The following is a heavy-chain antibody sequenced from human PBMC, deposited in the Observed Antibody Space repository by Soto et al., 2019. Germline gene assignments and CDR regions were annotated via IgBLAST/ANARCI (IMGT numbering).Heavy chain of an antibody. Sequence: GGSLRLSCAASGFTFSSYAMSWVRQAPGKGLEWVSAISGSGGSTYYADSVKGRFTISRDNSKNTLYLQMNSLRAEDTAVYYCAIGSEATVEAPRKPFDYWGQGTLVTVSS. CDR3: AIGSEATVEAPRKPFDY. CDR2: ISGSGGST. J-gene: IGHJ4*02. V-gene: IGHV3-23*01. CDR1: GFTFSSYA. D-gene: IGHD4-17*01.